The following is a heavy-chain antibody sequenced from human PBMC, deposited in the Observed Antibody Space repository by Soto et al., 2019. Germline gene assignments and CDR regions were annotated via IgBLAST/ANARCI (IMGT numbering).Heavy chain of an antibody. CDR2: IIPKLGIT. Sequence: VQLVQSGAEVKRPGSSVKVSCKAPVGTFSDYNIAWVRQARGQGLEWMGRIIPKLGITNYAPKFQERVRTTADTATSTAYMELATPRYEDTAVYFCARAERPRTTNFYHYMDVWGEGTAVTVS. CDR1: VGTFSDYN. CDR3: ARAERPRTTNFYHYMDV. J-gene: IGHJ6*03. D-gene: IGHD2-8*01. V-gene: IGHV1-69*02.